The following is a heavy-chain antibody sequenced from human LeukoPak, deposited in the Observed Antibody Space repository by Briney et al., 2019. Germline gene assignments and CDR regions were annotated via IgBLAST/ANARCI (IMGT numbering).Heavy chain of an antibody. V-gene: IGHV4-59*08. CDR3: ARQTYYDFWSGPWYFDY. CDR1: GGSISSYY. D-gene: IGHD3-3*01. J-gene: IGHJ4*02. Sequence: SETLSLTCTVSGGSISSYYWSWIRQPPGKGLEWIGYIYYSGSTNYNPSLKSRVTISVDTTKNQFSLKLSSVTAADTAVYYCARQTYYDFWSGPWYFDYWGQGTLVTVSS. CDR2: IYYSGST.